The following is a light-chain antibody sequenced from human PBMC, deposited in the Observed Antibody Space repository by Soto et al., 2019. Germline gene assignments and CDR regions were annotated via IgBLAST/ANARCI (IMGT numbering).Light chain of an antibody. V-gene: IGKV1-13*02. Sequence: AIQLTQSPSSLSAFVGDRVTITCRASQGINGALVWYQQNPGKPPNLLVYDVSTLERGVPSRFSGSGYGTDFTLTISSLQPEDIATYYCQQHSSFPFTFGGGAKVEI. J-gene: IGKJ4*01. CDR1: QGINGA. CDR2: DVS. CDR3: QQHSSFPFT.